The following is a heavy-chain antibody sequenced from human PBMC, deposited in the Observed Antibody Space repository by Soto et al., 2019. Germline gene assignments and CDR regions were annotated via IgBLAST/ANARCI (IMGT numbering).Heavy chain of an antibody. Sequence: PGGSLRLSCAASGFTFSSYAMHWVRQAPGKGLEWVAVISYDGSNKYYADSAKGRFTISRDNSKNTLYLQMNSLRAEDTAVYYCAKDIMYYDILTGYYTVGYYYGMDVWGQGTTVTVSS. J-gene: IGHJ6*02. D-gene: IGHD3-9*01. CDR3: AKDIMYYDILTGYYTVGYYYGMDV. CDR2: ISYDGSNK. V-gene: IGHV3-30-3*01. CDR1: GFTFSSYA.